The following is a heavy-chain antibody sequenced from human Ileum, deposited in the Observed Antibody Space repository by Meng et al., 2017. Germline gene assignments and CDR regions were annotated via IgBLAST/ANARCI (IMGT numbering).Heavy chain of an antibody. J-gene: IGHJ4*02. CDR2: MNPNSGNT. Sequence: QVQLVQSGPEVKKPGASVTVSCKASGFIFSSYDINWVRQAPRQGLEWMGWMNPNSGNTGFAQKFQDRITMTRDTSINTAYMELGSLTSEDTAVYYCARRTQSTGTALGYWGQGTLVTVSS. D-gene: IGHD1-1*01. V-gene: IGHV1-8*01. CDR3: ARRTQSTGTALGY. CDR1: GFIFSSYD.